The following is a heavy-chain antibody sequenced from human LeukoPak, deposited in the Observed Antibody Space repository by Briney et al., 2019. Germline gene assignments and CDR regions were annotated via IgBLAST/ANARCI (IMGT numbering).Heavy chain of an antibody. D-gene: IGHD5-24*01. CDR3: LRIFGIVSYNYLAFDI. Sequence: SETLSLTCTVSGCSISSYYLCWIRQPPGKGLEWIGYIYYSGSTNYNPSLKSRVTISVDTSKNQFSLKLSSVIAAGTGVYYCLRIFGIVSYNYLAFDIWGQGTMVTVSS. V-gene: IGHV4-59*08. CDR2: IYYSGST. CDR1: GCSISSYY. J-gene: IGHJ3*02.